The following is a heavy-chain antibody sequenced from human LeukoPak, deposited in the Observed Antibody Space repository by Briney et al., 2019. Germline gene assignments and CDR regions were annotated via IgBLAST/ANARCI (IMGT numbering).Heavy chain of an antibody. CDR2: ISSSGSTI. J-gene: IGHJ6*04. V-gene: IGHV3-48*04. D-gene: IGHD3-10*02. CDR3: AELGITMIGGV. CDR1: GFTFSGYW. Sequence: GGSLRLSCAASGFTFSGYWMSWVRQAPGKGLEWVSYISSSGSTIYYADSVKGRFTISRDNAKNSLYLQMNSPRAEDTAVYYCAELGITMIGGVWGKGTTVTISS.